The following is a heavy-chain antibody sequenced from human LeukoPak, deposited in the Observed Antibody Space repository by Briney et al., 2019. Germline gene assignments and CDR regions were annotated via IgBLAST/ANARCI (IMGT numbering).Heavy chain of an antibody. J-gene: IGHJ4*02. V-gene: IGHV3-21*01. Sequence: GGSLRLSCAASGFTFSSYAMSWVRQAPGKGLEWVSSISRSSTYIYYADSVTGRFTISRDNAKNSLYLQMNSLRAEDTAVYYCARDWSNWDLDYWGQGTLVTVSS. D-gene: IGHD1/OR15-1a*01. CDR2: ISRSSTYI. CDR1: GFTFSSYA. CDR3: ARDWSNWDLDY.